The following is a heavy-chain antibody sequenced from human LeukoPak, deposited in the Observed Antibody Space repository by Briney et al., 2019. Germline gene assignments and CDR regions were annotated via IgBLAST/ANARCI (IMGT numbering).Heavy chain of an antibody. CDR3: AESSSLFRGFVDF. CDR2: ITGSDDRT. V-gene: IGHV3-23*01. CDR1: GFAFSSYA. J-gene: IGHJ4*02. Sequence: GGSLRLSCAASGFAFSSYAVTWVRQAPGKGLEWVSAITGSDDRTNYADSVKGRFTISRDTSKNTVYLQMNSLRAEDTATYYCAESSSLFRGFVDFWGQGTQFTVSS. D-gene: IGHD6-13*01.